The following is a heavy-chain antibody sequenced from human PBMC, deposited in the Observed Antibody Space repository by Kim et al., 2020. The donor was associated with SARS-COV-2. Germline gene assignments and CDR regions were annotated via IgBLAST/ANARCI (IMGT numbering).Heavy chain of an antibody. CDR3: ARRTREYQLLTYYYYG. D-gene: IGHD2-2*01. CDR2: IYYSGST. Sequence: SETLSLTCTVSGGSISSSSYYWGWIRQPPGKGLEWIGSIYYSGSTYYNPSLKSRVTISVDTSKNQFSLKLSSVTAADTAVYYCARRTREYQLLTYYYYG. CDR1: GGSISSSSYY. J-gene: IGHJ6*01. V-gene: IGHV4-39*01.